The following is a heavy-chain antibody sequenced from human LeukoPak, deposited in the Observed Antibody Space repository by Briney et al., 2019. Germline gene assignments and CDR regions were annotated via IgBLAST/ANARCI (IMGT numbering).Heavy chain of an antibody. V-gene: IGHV3-66*01. CDR1: GFTVSSKY. CDR2: IYTGGNT. J-gene: IGHJ4*02. Sequence: PGGSLRLSCTASGFTVSSKYMSWVRQAPGKGLEWVSLIYTGGNTYHPDSVKGRFTLSRDNPKNTLYLQMNSLRAEDTALYYCASGSTRSPHAIDYWGQGTLVTVSS. CDR3: ASGSTRSPHAIDY. D-gene: IGHD2-2*01.